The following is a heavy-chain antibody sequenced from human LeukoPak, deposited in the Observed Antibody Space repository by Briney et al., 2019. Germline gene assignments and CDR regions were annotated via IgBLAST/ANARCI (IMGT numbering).Heavy chain of an antibody. D-gene: IGHD3-10*02. J-gene: IGHJ6*03. V-gene: IGHV3-48*03. CDR1: GFPVRSYG. CDR2: ISSSGSTI. CDR3: AELGITMIGGV. Sequence: SPSFSCTAAGFPVRSYGITWVRQDPGKGLEWVSYISSSGSTIYYADSVKVRFTISRDNAKNSLYLQMNSLRAEDTAVYYCAELGITMIGGVWGKGTTVTI.